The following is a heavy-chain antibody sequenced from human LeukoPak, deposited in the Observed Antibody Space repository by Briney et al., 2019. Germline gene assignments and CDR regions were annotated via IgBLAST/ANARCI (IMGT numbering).Heavy chain of an antibody. Sequence: GGSLRLSCAATGFTFSSYAMSGVRQAPGKGLDWVSAISGSGGSTYYADSVKGRFTISRDNSKNTLYLQMNSLRAEDTAVYYCANDPTTMVGGVHYYYGMDVWGERTTVTVSS. V-gene: IGHV3-23*01. CDR1: GFTFSSYA. CDR3: ANDPTTMVGGVHYYYGMDV. CDR2: ISGSGGST. J-gene: IGHJ6*04. D-gene: IGHD3-10*01.